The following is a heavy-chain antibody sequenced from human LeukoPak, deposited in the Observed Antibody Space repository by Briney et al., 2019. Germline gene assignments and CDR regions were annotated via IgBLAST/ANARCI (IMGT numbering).Heavy chain of an antibody. CDR2: IIPILGIA. CDR1: GGTFSSYA. V-gene: IGHV1-69*04. Sequence: GASVKVSCKASGGTFSSYAISWVRQAPGQGLEWMGRIIPILGIANYAQKFQGRVTITADKSTSTAYMELSSLRSEDTAVYYCAVSTGITGTLDLGYWGQGTLVTVSS. J-gene: IGHJ4*02. D-gene: IGHD1-7*01. CDR3: AVSTGITGTLDLGY.